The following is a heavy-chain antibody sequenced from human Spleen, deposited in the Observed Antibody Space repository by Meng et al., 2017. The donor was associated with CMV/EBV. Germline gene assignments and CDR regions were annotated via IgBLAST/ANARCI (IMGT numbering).Heavy chain of an antibody. CDR3: ARAPPDGHNMGPIDY. J-gene: IGHJ4*02. CDR1: GFTFNSYS. CDR2: ISGNSKYI. V-gene: IGHV3-21*01. D-gene: IGHD5-24*01. Sequence: SGFTFNSYSMNWLRQAPGRVPQWLSSISGNSKYIYYADSLGGRFTVSRDNAGNSVYLQMNSLRAEDTAVYYCARAPPDGHNMGPIDYWGQGTLVTVSS.